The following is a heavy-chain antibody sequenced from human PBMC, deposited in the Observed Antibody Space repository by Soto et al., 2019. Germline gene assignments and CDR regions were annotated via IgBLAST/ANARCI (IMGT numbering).Heavy chain of an antibody. V-gene: IGHV1-2*02. Sequence: ASVKVSCKASGYTFTGSYMHWVRQAHGQGLEWMGWSNPNSGGTNYAQQIQGRVTMTRDPSISTAYMELSRLRSDETAVYYCASSGLPDSSRWHGDYYGMDVWGQGTTVTVS. CDR3: ASSGLPDSSRWHGDYYGMDV. D-gene: IGHD6-13*01. J-gene: IGHJ6*02. CDR2: SNPNSGGT. CDR1: GYTFTGSY.